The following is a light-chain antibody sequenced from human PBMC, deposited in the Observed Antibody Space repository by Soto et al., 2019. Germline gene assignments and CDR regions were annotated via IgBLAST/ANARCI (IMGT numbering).Light chain of an antibody. Sequence: QSVLTQSPSVSAAPGQKVTISCSGSSSNIGNNYVSWYQQLPGTAPKLLIYDNNKRPSGIPDRFSGSKSGTSGTLDITGLQTGDEADYYCATWDGSLPGEVFGGGTQLPS. J-gene: IGLJ2*01. CDR1: SSNIGNNY. CDR3: ATWDGSLPGEV. CDR2: DNN. V-gene: IGLV1-51*01.